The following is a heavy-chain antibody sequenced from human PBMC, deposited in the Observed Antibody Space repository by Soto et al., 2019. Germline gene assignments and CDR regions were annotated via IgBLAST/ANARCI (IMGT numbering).Heavy chain of an antibody. D-gene: IGHD1-26*01. J-gene: IGHJ4*02. CDR2: IKQDGSEK. V-gene: IGHV3-7*01. Sequence: GGSLRLSCAASGFTFSSYWMSWVRQAPGKGLEWVANIKQDGSEKYYVDSVKGRFTISRDNAKNSLYLQMNSLRAEDTAVYYCARVGALFGSSYYFDYWGQGTLVTVSS. CDR1: GFTFSSYW. CDR3: ARVGALFGSSYYFDY.